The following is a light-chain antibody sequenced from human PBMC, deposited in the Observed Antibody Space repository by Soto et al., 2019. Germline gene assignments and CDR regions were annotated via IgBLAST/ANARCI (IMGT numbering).Light chain of an antibody. CDR2: EGT. J-gene: IGLJ2*01. CDR1: SSDVGSSNL. Sequence: QSALTQPASVSGSPGQSITISCTGTSSDVGSSNLVSWYQQHPGKAPKLIIYEGTKGPSGVSNRFSGSKSGNTASLTISGLQAEDEADHYCCSYAGSDTHVVFGGGTRVTVL. CDR3: CSYAGSDTHVV. V-gene: IGLV2-23*01.